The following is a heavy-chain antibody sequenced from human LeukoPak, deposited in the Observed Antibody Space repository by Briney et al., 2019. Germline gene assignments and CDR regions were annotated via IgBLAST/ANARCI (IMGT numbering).Heavy chain of an antibody. CDR1: GFTFSSYG. CDR3: ARDDDWGSRRPLDY. J-gene: IGHJ4*02. V-gene: IGHV3-33*08. CDR2: IWYDGSNK. Sequence: QPGGSLRLSCAASGFTFSSYGMHWVRQAPGKGLEWVAVIWYDGSNKYYADSVKGRFTTSRDNSKNTLYLQMNSLRAEDTAVYYCARDDDWGSRRPLDYWGQGTLVTVSS. D-gene: IGHD7-27*01.